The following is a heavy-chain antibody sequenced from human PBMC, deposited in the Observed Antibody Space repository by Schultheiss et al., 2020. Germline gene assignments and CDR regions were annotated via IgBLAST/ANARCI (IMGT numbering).Heavy chain of an antibody. CDR2: IWYDGSNK. CDR1: GFTFSSYG. J-gene: IGHJ4*02. D-gene: IGHD6-19*01. V-gene: IGHV3-33*01. Sequence: GGSLRLSCAASGFTFSSYGMHWVRQAPGKGLEWVAVIWYDGSNKYYADSVKGRFTISRDNSKNTLYLQMNGLRAEDTAVYYCARHSIAVAVHYWGQGTLVTVSS. CDR3: ARHSIAVAVHY.